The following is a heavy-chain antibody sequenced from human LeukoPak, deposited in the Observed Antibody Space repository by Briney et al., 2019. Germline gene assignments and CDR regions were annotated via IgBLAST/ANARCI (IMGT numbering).Heavy chain of an antibody. CDR3: ARDGGRYVDWSLQEY. V-gene: IGHV4-39*07. J-gene: IGHJ4*02. Sequence: ASETLSLTCTVSGGSISSSSYYWGWIRQPPGKGLEWIGSIYYSGSTYYNPSLKSRVTISVDTSKNQFSLKLSSVTAADTAVYYCARDGGRYVDWSLQEYWGQGTLVTVSS. CDR2: IYYSGST. D-gene: IGHD3-9*01. CDR1: GGSISSSSYY.